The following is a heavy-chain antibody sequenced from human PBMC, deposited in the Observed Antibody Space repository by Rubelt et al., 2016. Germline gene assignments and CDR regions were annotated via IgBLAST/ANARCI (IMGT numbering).Heavy chain of an antibody. CDR3: ARLWSKQWPFDY. Sequence: QVQLQQWGAGLLKPSETLSLTCAVYGGSFSGYYWSWIRQPPGKGLEWIGEINHSGSTNYNPSLKSRVTIPVDTSKNQFSLKLSSVAAADTAVYYCARLWSKQWPFDYWGRGTLVTVSS. CDR1: GGSFSGYY. V-gene: IGHV4-34*01. CDR2: INHSGST. D-gene: IGHD6-19*01. J-gene: IGHJ4*02.